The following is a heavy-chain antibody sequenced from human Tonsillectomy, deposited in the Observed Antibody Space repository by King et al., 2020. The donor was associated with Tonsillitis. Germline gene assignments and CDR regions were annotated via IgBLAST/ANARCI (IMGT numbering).Heavy chain of an antibody. CDR2: IYHSGST. V-gene: IGHV4-38-2*01. CDR3: ARGAQYYDDTSGYFDAFDI. D-gene: IGHD3-22*01. CDR1: GYSISSDYY. J-gene: IGHJ3*02. Sequence: QLQESGPGLVKPSETLPLTCAVSGYSISSDYYWGWIRQPPGKGLEWIGNIYHSGSTYYNPSLKSRVTISVDTFKNQFSLKLSSVTAADTAVYYCARGAQYYDDTSGYFDAFDIWGQGTMVTVSS.